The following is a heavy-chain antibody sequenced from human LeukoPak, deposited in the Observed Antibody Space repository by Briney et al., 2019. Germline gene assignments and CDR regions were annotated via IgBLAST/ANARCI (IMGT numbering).Heavy chain of an antibody. Sequence: ASVKVSCKASGFTFTGYYIHWVRQAPGQGLEWMGWINPNRGATNYAQNFQGRVTMTRDTSTSTAYMELNILRSDDTAVYYCARASYYYDSSGYPGYYFDYWGQGTLVTVSS. V-gene: IGHV1-2*02. J-gene: IGHJ4*02. CDR1: GFTFTGYY. D-gene: IGHD3-22*01. CDR2: INPNRGAT. CDR3: ARASYYYDSSGYPGYYFDY.